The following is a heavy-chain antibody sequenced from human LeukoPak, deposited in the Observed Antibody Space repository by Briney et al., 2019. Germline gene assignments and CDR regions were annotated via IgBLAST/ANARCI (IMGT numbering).Heavy chain of an antibody. J-gene: IGHJ4*02. V-gene: IGHV4-39*01. CDR2: IYSNGDT. CDR3: ARRISISASYLDE. Sequence: PSETLSLTCTVSGGSISSSSNYWCWIRQPPGKGLECIGTIYSNGDTYYNPSLRGRVTISVDTSKVQFSLKLSSVTAANTAVYYCARRISISASYLDEGGRGTRVSVS. CDR1: GGSISSSSNY. D-gene: IGHD3-9*01.